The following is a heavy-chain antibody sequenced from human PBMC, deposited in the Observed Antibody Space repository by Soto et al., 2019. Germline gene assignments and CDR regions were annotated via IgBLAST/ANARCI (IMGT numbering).Heavy chain of an antibody. V-gene: IGHV4-4*02. CDR3: ASKCGELLGDAFDI. CDR2: IYHSGSI. CDR1: NASISSRKW. Sequence: QVQLQESGPGLVKPSGTLSLTCTVSNASISSRKWWTWVRQTPGKGLEWIGEIYHSGSINHNPPLKSRVTMSVDKSSIQFSLKMTSVTAADTAVYYCASKCGELLGDAFDIWGQGTVVTVSS. D-gene: IGHD3-10*01. J-gene: IGHJ3*02.